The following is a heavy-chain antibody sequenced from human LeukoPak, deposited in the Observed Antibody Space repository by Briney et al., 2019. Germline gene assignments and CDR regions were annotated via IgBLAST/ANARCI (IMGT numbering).Heavy chain of an antibody. Sequence: GGSLRLSCAASGFTFSSYAMSWVRQAPGKGLEWVSAISGSGGSIYYADSVKGRFTISRDNSKNTLYLQMNSLRAEDTAVYYCAKRGSSWLARHFDYWGQGTLVTVSS. D-gene: IGHD6-13*01. V-gene: IGHV3-23*01. CDR2: ISGSGGSI. CDR1: GFTFSSYA. J-gene: IGHJ4*02. CDR3: AKRGSSWLARHFDY.